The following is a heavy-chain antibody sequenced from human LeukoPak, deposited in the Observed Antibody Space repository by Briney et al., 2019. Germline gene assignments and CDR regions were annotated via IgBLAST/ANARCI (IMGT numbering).Heavy chain of an antibody. CDR3: ARGRSAAEYDAFDI. J-gene: IGHJ3*02. V-gene: IGHV3-64*01. CDR2: INTYGGST. CDR1: GFMFSTYA. Sequence: GGSLRLSCEVSGFMFSTYAMHWVRPAPGKGPEFVSGINTYGGSTHYAKSVKGRFTISRDNSKNTLYLQMGSLRAEDTAVYYCARGRSAAEYDAFDIWGQGTLVTVSS. D-gene: IGHD2-15*01.